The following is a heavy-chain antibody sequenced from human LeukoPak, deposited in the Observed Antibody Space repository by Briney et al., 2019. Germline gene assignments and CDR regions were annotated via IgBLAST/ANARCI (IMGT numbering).Heavy chain of an antibody. CDR1: GFSFSRYS. J-gene: IGHJ4*02. Sequence: GGSLRLSCTASGFSFSRYSMNWVRQAPGKGLEWISFISSGDGASINYADSLEGRFTISRDNAKNSLYLQMNSLRAEDTAVYYCARDKGRTCMDYWGQGTLVTVSS. D-gene: IGHD2-8*01. V-gene: IGHV3-48*01. CDR3: ARDKGRTCMDY. CDR2: ISSGDGASI.